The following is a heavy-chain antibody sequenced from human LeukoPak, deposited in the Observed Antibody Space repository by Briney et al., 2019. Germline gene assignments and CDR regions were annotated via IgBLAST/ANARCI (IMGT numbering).Heavy chain of an antibody. CDR1: GFIFSNAW. V-gene: IGHV3-15*01. J-gene: IGHJ4*02. CDR2: MKSKTDGGIT. CDR3: STEGVLRT. Sequence: GGSLRLSCAAPGFIFSNAWMTWVRQAPGKGLEWVGLMKSKTDGGITDYAAPVKGRFTISRDDSKNTLYLQMNSLKTEDTAVYYCSTEGVLRTGGQGTLVTVS. D-gene: IGHD3-16*01.